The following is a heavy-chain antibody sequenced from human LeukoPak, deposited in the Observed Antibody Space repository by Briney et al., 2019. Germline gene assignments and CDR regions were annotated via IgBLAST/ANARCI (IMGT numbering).Heavy chain of an antibody. CDR3: ARLYGSGSYGVYYYYMDV. CDR2: IYYSGST. Sequence: SETLSLTCTVSGGSISSYYWSWIRQPPGKGLEWIGYIYYSGSTNYNPSLKSRVTISVDTSKNQFSLKLSSVTAADTAVYYCARLYGSGSYGVYYYYMDVWGKGTTVTISS. J-gene: IGHJ6*03. CDR1: GGSISSYY. V-gene: IGHV4-59*12. D-gene: IGHD3-10*01.